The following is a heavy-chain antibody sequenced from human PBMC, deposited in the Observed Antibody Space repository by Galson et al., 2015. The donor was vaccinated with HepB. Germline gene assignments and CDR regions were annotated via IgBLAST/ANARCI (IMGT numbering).Heavy chain of an antibody. CDR2: INAGNGNT. V-gene: IGHV1-3*01. Sequence: SVKVSCKASGYTFTSYAMHWVRQAPGQRLEWMGWINAGNGNTKYSQKFQGRVTITRDTSASTAYMELSSLRSEDTAVYYCARGGGGYCSSTSWLYRSCGMDVWGQGTTVTVSS. D-gene: IGHD2-2*01. J-gene: IGHJ6*02. CDR1: GYTFTSYA. CDR3: ARGGGGYCSSTSWLYRSCGMDV.